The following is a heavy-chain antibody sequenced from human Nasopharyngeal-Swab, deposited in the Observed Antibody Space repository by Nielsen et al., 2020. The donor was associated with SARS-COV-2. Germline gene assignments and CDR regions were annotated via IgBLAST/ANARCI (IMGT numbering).Heavy chain of an antibody. D-gene: IGHD1-26*01. Sequence: ASVKVSCKASGYTFTSYVMHWVRQAPGQRLEWMGWINAGNGNTKYSQKFQGRVTITRDTSASTAYMELSSLRSEDTAVYYCAREGSYSNIDYWGQGTLVTVSS. CDR2: INAGNGNT. V-gene: IGHV1-3*01. CDR1: GYTFTSYV. J-gene: IGHJ4*02. CDR3: AREGSYSNIDY.